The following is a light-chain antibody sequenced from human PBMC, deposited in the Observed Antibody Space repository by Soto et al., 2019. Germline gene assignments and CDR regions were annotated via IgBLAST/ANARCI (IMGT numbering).Light chain of an antibody. CDR1: QSVSIH. V-gene: IGKV3-15*01. J-gene: IGKJ5*01. Sequence: ETVMTQSPGTLSVALGEISSLSCGASQSVSIHLAWYQQKPGQAPRLLIYDTSTRATGIPARFSGSGSGTEFTLTISSLQSEDFAVYYCQQYSNWPPITFGQGTRLEIK. CDR3: QQYSNWPPIT. CDR2: DTS.